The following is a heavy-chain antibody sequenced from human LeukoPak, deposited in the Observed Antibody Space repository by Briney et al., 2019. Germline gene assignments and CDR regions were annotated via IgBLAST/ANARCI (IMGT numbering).Heavy chain of an antibody. CDR3: ARINYYDSSGFSFFDY. J-gene: IGHJ4*02. CDR2: IYPGDSDT. D-gene: IGHD3-22*01. Sequence: GESLKISCKCSGYSFTSYWIGWVRQMPGKGLEWMGIIYPGDSDTRYSPSFQGQVTISADKSISTAYLQWSSLKASDTAMYYCARINYYDSSGFSFFDYWGQGTLVTVSS. CDR1: GYSFTSYW. V-gene: IGHV5-51*01.